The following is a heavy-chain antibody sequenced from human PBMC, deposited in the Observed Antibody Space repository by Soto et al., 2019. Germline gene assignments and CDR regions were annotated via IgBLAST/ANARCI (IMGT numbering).Heavy chain of an antibody. Sequence: QSGGSLRLSCAASGFTFSSYWMSWVRQAPGKGLEWVANIKQDGSEKYYVDSVKGRFTISRDNAKNSLYLQMNSLRAEDTAVYYCARDRYYYDSSGYYYRAFDIWGQGTMVTVSS. V-gene: IGHV3-7*01. J-gene: IGHJ3*02. D-gene: IGHD3-22*01. CDR1: GFTFSSYW. CDR3: ARDRYYYDSSGYYYRAFDI. CDR2: IKQDGSEK.